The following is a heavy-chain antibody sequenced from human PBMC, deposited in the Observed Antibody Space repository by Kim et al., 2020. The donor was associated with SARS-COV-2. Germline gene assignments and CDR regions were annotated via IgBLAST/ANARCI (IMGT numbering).Heavy chain of an antibody. D-gene: IGHD1-26*01. CDR2: INTNTGNP. CDR1: GYTFTSYA. J-gene: IGHJ5*02. V-gene: IGHV7-4-1*02. Sequence: ASVKVSCKASGYTFTSYAMNWVRQAPGQGLEWMGWINTNTGNPTYAQGFSGRFAFSLDTSASTAYLQLSSLKAEDTAVYYCAREEGATHAWGQGTLVTVSS. CDR3: AREEGATHA.